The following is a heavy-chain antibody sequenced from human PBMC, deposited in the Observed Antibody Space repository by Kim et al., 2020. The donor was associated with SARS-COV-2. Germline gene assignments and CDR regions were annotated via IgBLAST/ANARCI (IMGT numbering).Heavy chain of an antibody. CDR3: ATSAAAGRLYWFDP. J-gene: IGHJ5*02. Sequence: AQKCQGRGTMTEDTSTSTAYMELSSLRSEDTAVYYCATSAAAGRLYWFDPWGQGTLVTVSS. D-gene: IGHD6-13*01. V-gene: IGHV1-24*01.